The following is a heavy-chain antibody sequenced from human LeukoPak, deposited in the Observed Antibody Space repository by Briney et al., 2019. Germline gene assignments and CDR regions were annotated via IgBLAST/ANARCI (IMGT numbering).Heavy chain of an antibody. D-gene: IGHD3-22*01. Sequence: ASVKVSCKASGYTFTSYGISWVQQAPGQGLEWMGWISAYNGNTNYAQKLQGRVTMTTDTSTSTAYMELRSLRSDDTAVYYCARLDRSHPNYDSSGYYWFDPWGQGTLVTVSS. V-gene: IGHV1-18*01. CDR2: ISAYNGNT. J-gene: IGHJ5*02. CDR3: ARLDRSHPNYDSSGYYWFDP. CDR1: GYTFTSYG.